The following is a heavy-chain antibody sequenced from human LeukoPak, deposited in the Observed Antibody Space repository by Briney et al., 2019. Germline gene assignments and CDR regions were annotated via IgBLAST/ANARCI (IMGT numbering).Heavy chain of an antibody. J-gene: IGHJ5*02. V-gene: IGHV1-2*06. D-gene: IGHD2-15*01. CDR2: INPNSGGT. Sequence: GASVKVSCKASGYTFTGYYMHWVRQAPGQGLEWMGRINPNSGGTNYAQKFQGRVTMTRDTSISTAYMELSRLRSDDTAVYYCARAHCSGGSCYSRLQFDPWGQGTLVTVSS. CDR1: GYTFTGYY. CDR3: ARAHCSGGSCYSRLQFDP.